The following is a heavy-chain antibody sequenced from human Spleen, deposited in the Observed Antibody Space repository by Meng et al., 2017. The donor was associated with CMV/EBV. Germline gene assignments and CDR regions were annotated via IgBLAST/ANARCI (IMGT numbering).Heavy chain of an antibody. D-gene: IGHD2-21*01. J-gene: IGHJ4*02. Sequence: ASVKVSCKASGYTFTSYGISWVRQAPGQGLEWMGWISGYDGRANYGQKVQGRLTMTTDTSTSTAYMELRSLRSEDTAVYYCARECWGGDCSSDYWGQGTLVTVSS. CDR2: ISGYDGRA. CDR1: GYTFTSYG. V-gene: IGHV1-18*01. CDR3: ARECWGGDCSSDY.